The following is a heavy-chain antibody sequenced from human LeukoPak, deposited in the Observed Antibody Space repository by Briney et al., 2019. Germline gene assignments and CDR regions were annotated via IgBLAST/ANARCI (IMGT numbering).Heavy chain of an antibody. CDR1: GHTFTSYD. V-gene: IGHV1-8*01. CDR3: ARVNREVDGRLTDFDY. CDR2: MNPNRGDA. D-gene: IGHD3-10*01. J-gene: IGHJ4*02. Sequence: ASVKVSCKASGHTFTSYDIHWVRQATGQGLEWMGRMNPNRGDADYAQKFQGRVTMTRDTSISTAYMELSSLRSEDTAVYYCARVNREVDGRLTDFDYWGQGTLVTVSS.